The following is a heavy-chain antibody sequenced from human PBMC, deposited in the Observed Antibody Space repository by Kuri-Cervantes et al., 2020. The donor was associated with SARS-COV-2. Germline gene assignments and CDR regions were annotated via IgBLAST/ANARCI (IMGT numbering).Heavy chain of an antibody. CDR1: GYTFTSYD. CDR3: ASRGCSSTSCYTYWFDP. Sequence: ASVKVSCKASGYTFTSYDINWVRQATGQGLEWMGWMNPNSGNTGYAQKFQGRVTMTRNTSISTAYMELSSLRSEDTAVYYCASRGCSSTSCYTYWFDPWGQGTLVTVSS. CDR2: MNPNSGNT. V-gene: IGHV1-8*02. J-gene: IGHJ5*02. D-gene: IGHD2-2*02.